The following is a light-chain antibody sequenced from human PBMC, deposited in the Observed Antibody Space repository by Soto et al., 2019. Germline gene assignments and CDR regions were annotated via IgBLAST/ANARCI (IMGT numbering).Light chain of an antibody. CDR3: HQYYNWPPQYT. Sequence: EVELTQSPATLSVSQGERVTLSCRASQFIVNRLAWYQQKPGQAPRLLLSGASSRAPGIPARFSGSASEKEFTLTITSLQSEDVGFYYCHQYYNWPPQYTFGQGTKLQI. CDR2: GAS. J-gene: IGKJ2*01. CDR1: QFIVNR. V-gene: IGKV3-15*01.